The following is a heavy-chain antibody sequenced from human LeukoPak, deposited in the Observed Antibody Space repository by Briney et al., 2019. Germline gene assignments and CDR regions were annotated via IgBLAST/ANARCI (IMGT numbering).Heavy chain of an antibody. CDR2: ISYDGSNK. CDR1: GFTFSSYA. CDR3: ARDLKHIVVVPAAIGFDY. J-gene: IGHJ4*02. Sequence: GRSLRLSCAASGFTFSSYAMHWVRQAPGKGLEWVAVISYDGSNKYYADSVKGRFTTSRDNSKNTLYLQMNSLRAEDTAVYYCARDLKHIVVVPAAIGFDYWGQGTLVTVSS. V-gene: IGHV3-30*04. D-gene: IGHD2-2*01.